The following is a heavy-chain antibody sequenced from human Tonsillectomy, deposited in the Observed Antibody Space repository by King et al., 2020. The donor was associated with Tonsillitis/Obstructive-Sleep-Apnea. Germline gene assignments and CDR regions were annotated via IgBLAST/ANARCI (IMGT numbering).Heavy chain of an antibody. CDR2: IKSKTDGGTT. V-gene: IGHV3-15*01. D-gene: IGHD2-8*01. J-gene: IGHJ4*02. CDR3: TTDPPDIVLMVYAS. Sequence: EVQLVESGGGLVKPGGSLRLSCAASGFTFSNAWMSWVRQAPGKGLEWVGRIKSKTDGGTTDYAAPVKGRFTISRDDSKNTLYLQMNSLKTEDTAVYYCTTDPPDIVLMVYASWGQGTLVTVSS. CDR1: GFTFSNAW.